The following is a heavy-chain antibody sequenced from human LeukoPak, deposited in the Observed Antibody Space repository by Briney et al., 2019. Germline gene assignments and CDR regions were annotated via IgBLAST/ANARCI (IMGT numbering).Heavy chain of an antibody. J-gene: IGHJ4*02. CDR1: GFTLSSYA. CDR2: MSGSGGST. CDR3: AKSLHGSGSYYNY. Sequence: GGSLRLSCAASGFTLSSYAMSWVRQAPGKGLEWVSGMSGSGGSTYYADSVKGRFTISRDNSKNTLYLQMNSLRAEDTALYYCAKSLHGSGSYYNYWGQGTLVTVSS. V-gene: IGHV3-23*01. D-gene: IGHD3-10*01.